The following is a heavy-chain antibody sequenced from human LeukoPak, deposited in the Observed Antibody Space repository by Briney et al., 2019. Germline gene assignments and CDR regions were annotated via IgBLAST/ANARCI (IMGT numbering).Heavy chain of an antibody. D-gene: IGHD1-26*01. CDR2: FDPEDGET. Sequence: ASVKVSCKTSGYTFTGHYLHWVRQAPGKGLEWMGGFDPEDGETIYAQKFQGRVTMTEDTSTDTAYMELSSLRSEDTAVYYCATGGSYSPIDYWGQGTLVTVSS. V-gene: IGHV1-24*01. CDR1: GYTFTGHY. CDR3: ATGGSYSPIDY. J-gene: IGHJ4*02.